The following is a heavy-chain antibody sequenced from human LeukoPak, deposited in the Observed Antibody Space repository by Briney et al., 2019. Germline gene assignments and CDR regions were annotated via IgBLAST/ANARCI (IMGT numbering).Heavy chain of an antibody. V-gene: IGHV4-59*08. Sequence: GSLRLSCAASGFTFSSYSMNWIRQPPGKGLEWIGYIYYSGSTNYNPSLKSRVTISVDTSKNQFSLKLSSVTAADTAVYYCARYIAVAGFYYFDYWGQGTLVTVSS. CDR1: GFTFSSYS. CDR3: ARYIAVAGFYYFDY. J-gene: IGHJ4*02. CDR2: IYYSGST. D-gene: IGHD6-19*01.